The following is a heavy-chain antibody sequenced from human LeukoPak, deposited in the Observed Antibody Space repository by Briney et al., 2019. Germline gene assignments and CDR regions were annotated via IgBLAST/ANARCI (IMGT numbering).Heavy chain of an antibody. J-gene: IGHJ4*02. CDR3: ARGNYGFGH. Sequence: SQTLSLTCAISGDSVSSNSGAWHWIRQSPSRGLEWLGKTYYRSKWYNDYAVPVKSRITINPDTSKNQFSLQLNSVTPEDTAVYYCARGNYGFGHWGQGTLVTVSS. CDR2: TYYRSKWYN. V-gene: IGHV6-1*01. D-gene: IGHD3-10*01. CDR1: GDSVSSNSGA.